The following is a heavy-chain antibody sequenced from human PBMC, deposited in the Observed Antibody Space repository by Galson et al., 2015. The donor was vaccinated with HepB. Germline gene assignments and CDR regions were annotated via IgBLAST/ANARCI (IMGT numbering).Heavy chain of an antibody. CDR2: IYPGDSDT. V-gene: IGHV5-51*01. CDR1: GYSFTSYW. CDR3: ARLRGITISGVDHFDP. Sequence: QSGAEVKKPGESLKISCKGSGYSFTSYWIGWVRQMPGKGLEWMGIIYPGDSDTRYSPSFQGQVTISADKSISTAYLQWSSLKASDTAMYYCARLRGITISGVDHFDPWGQGTLVTVSS. D-gene: IGHD3-3*01. J-gene: IGHJ5*02.